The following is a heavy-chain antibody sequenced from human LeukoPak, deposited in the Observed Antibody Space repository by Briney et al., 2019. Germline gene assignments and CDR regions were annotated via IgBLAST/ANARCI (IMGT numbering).Heavy chain of an antibody. CDR3: ARGRGHIVGATGKAPFDY. V-gene: IGHV1-69*04. CDR1: GGTFSSYA. CDR2: IIPILGIA. Sequence: GASVKVSCKASGGTFSSYAISWVRQAPGQGLEWMGRIIPILGIANYAQKFQGRVTITADKSTSTAYMELSSLRSEDTAVYYCARGRGHIVGATGKAPFDYWGQGTLVTVSS. J-gene: IGHJ4*02. D-gene: IGHD1-26*01.